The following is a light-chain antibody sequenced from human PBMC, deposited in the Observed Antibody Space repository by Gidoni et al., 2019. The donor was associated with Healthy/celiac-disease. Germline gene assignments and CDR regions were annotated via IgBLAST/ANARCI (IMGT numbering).Light chain of an antibody. J-gene: IGLJ2*01. CDR2: GNS. V-gene: IGLV1-40*01. CDR1: SSHIGAGYD. CDR3: QSYDSSLSGSHVV. Sequence: QSVLTQLPSVSGAPGQRVPISCTGSSSHIGAGYDVHWYHQLPGTAPKLLIYGNSNRPSGVPDRFSGSKSGTSASLAITGLQAEDVADYYCQSYDSSLSGSHVVFGGGTKLTVL.